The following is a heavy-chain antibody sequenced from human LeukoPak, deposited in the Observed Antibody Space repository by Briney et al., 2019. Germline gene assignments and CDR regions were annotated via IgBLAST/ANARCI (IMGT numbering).Heavy chain of an antibody. D-gene: IGHD3-16*02. CDR3: ARDAKYVWGNYRWFDP. Sequence: PSETLSLTRTVSGGSISSGGYYWSWIRQHPGKGLEWIGYMIYSGYTHYNPSLKSRVTISVDTSNNQFFLKLSSVTAADTAVYYCARDAKYVWGNYRWFDPWGQGILVTVSS. CDR2: MIYSGYT. V-gene: IGHV4-31*03. J-gene: IGHJ5*02. CDR1: GGSISSGGYY.